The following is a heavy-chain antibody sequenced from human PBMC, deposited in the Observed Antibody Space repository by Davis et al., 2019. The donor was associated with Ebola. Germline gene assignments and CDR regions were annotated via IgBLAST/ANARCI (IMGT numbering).Heavy chain of an antibody. Sequence: GESLKISCAASGFTFSSYSMNWVRQAPGKGLEWVSSISSSSSYIYYADSVKGRFTISRDNAKNSLYLQMNSLRAEDTAVYYCAKMTTVTTTQNWFDPWGQGTLVTVSS. D-gene: IGHD4-17*01. CDR2: ISSSSSYI. CDR1: GFTFSSYS. CDR3: AKMTTVTTTQNWFDP. J-gene: IGHJ5*02. V-gene: IGHV3-21*04.